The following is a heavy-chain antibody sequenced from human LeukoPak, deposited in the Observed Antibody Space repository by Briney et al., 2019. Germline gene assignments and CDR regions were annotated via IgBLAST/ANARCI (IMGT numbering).Heavy chain of an antibody. J-gene: IGHJ6*03. CDR2: INHSGST. D-gene: IGHD6-6*01. CDR1: GGSFSGYY. V-gene: IGHV4-34*01. Sequence: SETLSLTCAVYGGSFSGYYWSWIRQPPGKGLEWIGEINHSGSTNYNPSLKSRVTISVDTSKNQFSLKLSSVTAADTAVYYCARGRRAARRWGDYYYYMDVWGKGTTVTVSS. CDR3: ARGRRAARRWGDYYYYMDV.